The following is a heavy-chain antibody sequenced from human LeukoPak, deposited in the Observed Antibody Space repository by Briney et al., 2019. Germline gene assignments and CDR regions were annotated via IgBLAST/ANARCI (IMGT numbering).Heavy chain of an antibody. CDR2: ISSSSSYI. CDR3: ARDLIYGTSSGRDY. CDR1: GFTFSSYS. V-gene: IGHV3-21*01. Sequence: KSGGSLRLSCAASGFTFSSYSMNWVRQAPGKGLEWVSSISSSSSYIYYADSVKGRFTISRDNAKNSLYLQMNSLRAEDTAVYYCARDLIYGTSSGRDYWGQGTLVTVSS. D-gene: IGHD6-6*01. J-gene: IGHJ4*02.